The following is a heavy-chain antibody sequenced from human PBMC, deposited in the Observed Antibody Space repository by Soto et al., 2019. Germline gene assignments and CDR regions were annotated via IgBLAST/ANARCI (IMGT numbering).Heavy chain of an antibody. Sequence: EVQLVESGGGLVQPGGSLRLSCAASGFIFSTSWVSWVRQAPGKGLEWVGNIKYDGTEKYYADSVRGRFTISRDNAKNSLYLQMNSLGAEDTALYFCAREASWGPGTLVTVSS. V-gene: IGHV3-7*01. CDR3: AREAS. CDR1: GFIFSTSW. J-gene: IGHJ5*02. CDR2: IKYDGTEK.